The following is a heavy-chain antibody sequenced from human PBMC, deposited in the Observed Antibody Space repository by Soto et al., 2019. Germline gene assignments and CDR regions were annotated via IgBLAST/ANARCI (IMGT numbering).Heavy chain of an antibody. CDR1: GFTFSSYA. Sequence: GGSLRLSCAASGFTFSSYAMIWVRQAPGKGLEWVSAITGSGGDTYHADSVKGRFTISRDNTENTLYLQMNSLRADDTALYYCAKGSASSRPYYFDYWGQGTLVTVSS. CDR3: AKGSASSRPYYFDY. J-gene: IGHJ4*02. D-gene: IGHD2-2*01. V-gene: IGHV3-23*01. CDR2: ITGSGGDT.